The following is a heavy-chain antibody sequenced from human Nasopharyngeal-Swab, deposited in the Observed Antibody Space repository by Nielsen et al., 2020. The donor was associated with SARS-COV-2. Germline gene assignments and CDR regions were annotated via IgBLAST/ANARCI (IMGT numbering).Heavy chain of an antibody. J-gene: IGHJ6*02. V-gene: IGHV3-23*01. CDR2: ISGNGGTA. D-gene: IGHD1-26*01. CDR3: AKEGGGGNYLYYYYYGMDV. Sequence: WIRQPPREGLEWVSVISGNGGTAYYADSVKGRFTISRDNSQNTLFLQMNSLRAEDTAVYYCAKEGGGGNYLYYYYYGMDVWGQGTTVTVSS.